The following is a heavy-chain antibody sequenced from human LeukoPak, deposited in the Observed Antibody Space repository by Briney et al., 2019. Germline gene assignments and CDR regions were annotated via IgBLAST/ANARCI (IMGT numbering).Heavy chain of an antibody. Sequence: GGSLRLSCVASGFTFSSQDMCWVRQAPGKGLEWVSGISNGGDRAYYADSVKGRFTISRDNSRNTLYLQMDTLRAEDTAVYFCAKDSPRSSGWFYFDYWGQGALVTVSS. D-gene: IGHD6-19*01. CDR1: GFTFSSQD. CDR2: ISNGGDRA. V-gene: IGHV3-23*01. CDR3: AKDSPRSSGWFYFDY. J-gene: IGHJ4*02.